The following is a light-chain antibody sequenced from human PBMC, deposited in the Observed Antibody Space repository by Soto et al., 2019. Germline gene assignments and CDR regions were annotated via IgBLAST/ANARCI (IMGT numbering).Light chain of an antibody. J-gene: IGLJ1*01. CDR3: GADHGSGSDFVYV. Sequence: QAVVSQPPSASASLGASVTLTCTLTSAYGSYKVDWYQRRPGKGPRFVMRVGTGGLVGSKGDGFPDRFSVLGSGLNRYLTIKDIQEEDEGDYFRGADHGSGSDFVYVFGSGTKVTVL. CDR2: VGTGGLVG. V-gene: IGLV9-49*03. CDR1: SAYGSYK.